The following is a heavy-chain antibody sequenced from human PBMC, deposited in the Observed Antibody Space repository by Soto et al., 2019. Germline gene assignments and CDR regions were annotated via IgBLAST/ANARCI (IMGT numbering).Heavy chain of an antibody. Sequence: EVQLVESGGGLVKPGRSLRLSCTTSGFTFGAYGLSWFRQAPGKGLEWVGFTRGKAYGGTTEYAASVRGRFTISRDDSNSIAYLQMGSLTPEDTALYYCSRVGSAWDQLTYFDSWGQGTLVTVSS. V-gene: IGHV3-49*05. CDR2: TRGKAYGGTT. J-gene: IGHJ4*02. CDR3: SRVGSAWDQLTYFDS. CDR1: GFTFGAYG. D-gene: IGHD1-26*01.